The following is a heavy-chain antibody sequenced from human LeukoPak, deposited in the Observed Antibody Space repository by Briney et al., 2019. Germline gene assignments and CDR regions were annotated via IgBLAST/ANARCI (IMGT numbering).Heavy chain of an antibody. D-gene: IGHD3-16*01. CDR2: IYHSGST. J-gene: IGHJ4*02. Sequence: SETLSLTCTVSGGSISSSSYYWGWIRQPPGKGLEWIGSIYHSGSTYYNPSLKSRVTISVDTSKNQFSLKLSSVTAADTAVYYCARATPFDGVLDYWGQGTLVTVSS. CDR3: ARATPFDGVLDY. CDR1: GGSISSSSYY. V-gene: IGHV4-39*07.